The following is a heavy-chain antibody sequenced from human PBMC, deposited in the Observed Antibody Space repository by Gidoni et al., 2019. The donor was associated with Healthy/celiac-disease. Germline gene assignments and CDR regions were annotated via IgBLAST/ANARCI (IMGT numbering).Heavy chain of an antibody. V-gene: IGHV1-8*01. Sequence: QVQLVQSGAEVKKPGASVKVSCKASGYTFTSYDIHWVRQATGQGLEWMGWMNPNSGNTGDAQKFQGRVTMTRNTSISTAYMELSSLRSEDTAVYYCARVDGYCSGGSCYLNWFDPWGQGTLVTVSS. CDR3: ARVDGYCSGGSCYLNWFDP. CDR1: GYTFTSYD. J-gene: IGHJ5*02. CDR2: MNPNSGNT. D-gene: IGHD2-15*01.